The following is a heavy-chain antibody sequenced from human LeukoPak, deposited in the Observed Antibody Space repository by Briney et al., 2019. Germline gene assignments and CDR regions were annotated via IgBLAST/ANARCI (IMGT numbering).Heavy chain of an antibody. V-gene: IGHV2-70*11. CDR1: GFSLSTSGMC. Sequence: SGPALVKPPQTLTLTCTFSGFSLSTSGMCVSWIRQPPGKALEWLARIDWDDDKYYSTSLKTRLTISKDTSKNQVVLTMTNMDPVDTATYYCARTTLGGVVTPPGWYFDLWGRGTLVTVSS. CDR2: IDWDDDK. J-gene: IGHJ2*01. CDR3: ARTTLGGVVTPPGWYFDL. D-gene: IGHD4-23*01.